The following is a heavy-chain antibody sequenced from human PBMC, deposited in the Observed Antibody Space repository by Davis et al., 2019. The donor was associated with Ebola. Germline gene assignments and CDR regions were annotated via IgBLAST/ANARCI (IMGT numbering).Heavy chain of an antibody. CDR3: AHRRPKYYYGSSGYYYVDYFDY. V-gene: IGHV2-5*02. CDR1: GFSLCTSGVG. Sequence: SGPTLVKPTPPLTLTCTFSGFSLCTSGVGVGWIRQPPGTAMEWNALIYWDDDQRYRPPLKSKLTITKYTPTNQVVLTINNMYAVDTATYYCAHRRPKYYYGSSGYYYVDYFDYWGQGTLVTVSS. D-gene: IGHD3-22*01. CDR2: IYWDDDQ. J-gene: IGHJ4*02.